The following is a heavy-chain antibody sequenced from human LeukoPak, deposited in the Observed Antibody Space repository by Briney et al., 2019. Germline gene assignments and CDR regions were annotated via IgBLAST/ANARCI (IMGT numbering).Heavy chain of an antibody. V-gene: IGHV3-30*18. CDR1: GFTFSSYG. D-gene: IGHD4-17*01. CDR3: AKEDYVPFDY. J-gene: IGHJ4*02. CDR2: ISYDGSNK. Sequence: GGSLRLSCAASGFTFSSYGMHRVRQAPGKGLEWVAVISYDGSNKYYADSVKGRFTISRDNSKNTLYLQMNSLRAEDTAVYYCAKEDYVPFDYWGQGTLVTVSS.